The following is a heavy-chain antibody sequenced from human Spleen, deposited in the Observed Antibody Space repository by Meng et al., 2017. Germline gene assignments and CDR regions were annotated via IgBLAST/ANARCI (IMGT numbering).Heavy chain of an antibody. CDR2: INHSGST. CDR3: ARRGVPRGYSYGFRSYYYGMDV. V-gene: IGHV4-34*01. D-gene: IGHD5-18*01. CDR1: GGSFSDYY. J-gene: IGHJ6*02. Sequence: SETLSLTCVVSGGSFSDYYWSWIRQPPGKGLEWIGEINHSGSTNYNPSLESRATISVDTSQNNLSLKLSSVTAADSAVYYCARRGVPRGYSYGFRSYYYGMDVWGQGTTVTVSS.